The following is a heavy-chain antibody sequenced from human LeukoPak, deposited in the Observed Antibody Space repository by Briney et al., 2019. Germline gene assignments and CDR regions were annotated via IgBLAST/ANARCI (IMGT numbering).Heavy chain of an antibody. V-gene: IGHV3-21*01. J-gene: IGHJ4*02. Sequence: GGSLRLSCAASGFTFSSYSMNWVRQAPGKELEWVLSISSSSSYIYYADSVKGRFTISRDNAKNSLYLQMNSLRAEDTAVYYCARGGRSSGWYYFDYWGQGTLVTVSS. CDR3: ARGGRSSGWYYFDY. D-gene: IGHD6-19*01. CDR1: GFTFSSYS. CDR2: ISSSSSYI.